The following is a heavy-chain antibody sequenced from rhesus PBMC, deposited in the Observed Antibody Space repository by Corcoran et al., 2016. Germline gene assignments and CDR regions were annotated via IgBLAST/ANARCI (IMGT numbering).Heavy chain of an antibody. V-gene: IGHV4-173*01. CDR3: ARDRLVVVAIYNRFDV. CDR1: GGSISSNY. J-gene: IGHJ5-1*01. Sequence: QLQLQESGPGLVKPSETLSLTCAVSGGSISSNYWSWIRPPPGQGLEWIGRISGSGGSTDYNPSLKSRVTISTDTSKNQFSLKLSSVTAADMAVYYCARDRLVVVAIYNRFDVWGPGVLVTVSS. D-gene: IGHD2-21*01. CDR2: ISGSGGST.